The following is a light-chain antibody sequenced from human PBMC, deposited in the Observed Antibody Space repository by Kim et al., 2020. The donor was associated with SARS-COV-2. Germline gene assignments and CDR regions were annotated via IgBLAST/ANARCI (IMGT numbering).Light chain of an antibody. J-gene: IGKJ1*01. V-gene: IGKV3D-15*01. Sequence: DIVMTQSPATLSVSPGERATLSCRASQNIGDNLVWYQQKPGQAPRLLIYDASKRPTGIPARFSGSGSGTEFTLTIDSLQSEDFAVYYCQQYDVWPRTFGQGTKVDIK. CDR1: QNIGDN. CDR3: QQYDVWPRT. CDR2: DAS.